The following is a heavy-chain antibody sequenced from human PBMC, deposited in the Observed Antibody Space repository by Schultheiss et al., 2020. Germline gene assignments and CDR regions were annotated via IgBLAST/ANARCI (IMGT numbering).Heavy chain of an antibody. J-gene: IGHJ6*02. V-gene: IGHV4-61*01. D-gene: IGHD3-22*01. CDR2: IYYSGST. CDR3: ARGLWYYDSSGYFRPPGYYYYYGMDV. CDR1: GGSVSSGSYY. Sequence: SETLSLTCAVSGGSVSSGSYYWSWIRQPPGKGLEWIGYIYYSGSTNYNPSLKSRVTISVDTSKNQFSLKLSSVTAADTAVYYCARGLWYYDSSGYFRPPGYYYYYGMDVWGQGTTVTVSS.